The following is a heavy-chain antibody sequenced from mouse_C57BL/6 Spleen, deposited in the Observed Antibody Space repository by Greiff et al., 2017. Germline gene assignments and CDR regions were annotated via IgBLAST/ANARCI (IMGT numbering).Heavy chain of an antibody. Sequence: QVQLQQPGAELVMPGASVKLSCKASGYTFPSYWMHWVKQRPGQGLEWIGEIDPSDSYTNYNQKFKGKSTLTVDKSSSTAYMQLSSLTSEDSAVYYCARKGWLSAWFAYWGQGTLVTVSA. CDR3: ARKGWLSAWFAY. J-gene: IGHJ3*01. V-gene: IGHV1-69*01. CDR2: IDPSDSYT. CDR1: GYTFPSYW. D-gene: IGHD2-3*01.